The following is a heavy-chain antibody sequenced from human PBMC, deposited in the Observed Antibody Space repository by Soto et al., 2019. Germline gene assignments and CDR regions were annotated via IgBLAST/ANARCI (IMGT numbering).Heavy chain of an antibody. D-gene: IGHD6-19*01. Sequence: GGSLRLSCAASGFTFSGSAMHWVRQASGKGLEWVGRIRSEANSYATAYAASVKGRFTISRDDSKNTAYLQMNSLKTEDTAVYYCTSRTGSSGWKPTTNFDYWGQGTLVTVSS. CDR1: GFTFSGSA. CDR3: TSRTGSSGWKPTTNFDY. CDR2: IRSEANSYAT. J-gene: IGHJ4*02. V-gene: IGHV3-73*01.